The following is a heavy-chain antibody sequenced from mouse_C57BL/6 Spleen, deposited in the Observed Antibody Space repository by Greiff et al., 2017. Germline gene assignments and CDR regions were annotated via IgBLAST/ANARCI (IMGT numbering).Heavy chain of an antibody. CDR2: FYPGIGSI. J-gene: IGHJ3*01. D-gene: IGHD2-2*01. V-gene: IGHV1-62-2*01. CDR1: GYTFTEYP. Sequence: VKLMEPGAELVILGASVKLSCKASGYTFTEYPIHWVKQRSGQGLEWIGWFYPGIGSIQYNEKFKDKATLTADKSSSTVDMEVSRLTSEDAAVYCCARPEDSGYDGGRFAYWGGGTLVTVSA. CDR3: ARPEDSGYDGGRFAY.